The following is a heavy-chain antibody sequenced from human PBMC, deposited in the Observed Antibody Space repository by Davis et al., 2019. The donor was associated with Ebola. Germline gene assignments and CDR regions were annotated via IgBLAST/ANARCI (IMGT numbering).Heavy chain of an antibody. J-gene: IGHJ4*02. CDR3: AREEYDYGGLYY. Sequence: MPSETLSLTCAVYGGSFSGYYWSWIRQPPGKGLEWIGNIYYSGSTNYNPSLKSRVTISVDTSKNQFSLKLSSVTAADTAVYYCAREEYDYGGLYYWGQGTLVIVSS. V-gene: IGHV4-59*01. D-gene: IGHD4-23*01. CDR2: IYYSGST. CDR1: GGSFSGYY.